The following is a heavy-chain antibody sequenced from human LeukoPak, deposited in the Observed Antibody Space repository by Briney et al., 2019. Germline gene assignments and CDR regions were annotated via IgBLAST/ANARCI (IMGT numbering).Heavy chain of an antibody. CDR3: ARGRDYYDSSGYLDAFDI. D-gene: IGHD3-22*01. V-gene: IGHV3-20*01. CDR1: GFTFYDYG. CDR2: INWNGGST. J-gene: IGHJ3*02. Sequence: GGSLRLSCAASGFTFYDYGMSWVRQDPGKGPELVSGINWNGGSTGYADSVKGRFTISRDNAKNSLYLQMNSLRAEDTALYHCARGRDYYDSSGYLDAFDIWGQGTMVTVSS.